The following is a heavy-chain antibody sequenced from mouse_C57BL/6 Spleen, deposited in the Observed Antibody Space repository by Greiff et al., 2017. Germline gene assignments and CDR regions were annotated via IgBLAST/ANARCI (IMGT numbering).Heavy chain of an antibody. D-gene: IGHD5-1-1*01. CDR1: GFSLTSYG. J-gene: IGHJ4*01. V-gene: IGHV2-2*01. CDR2: IWSGGST. Sequence: QVQLKESGPGLVQPSQSLSITCTVSGFSLTSYGVHWVRQSPGKGLEWLGVIWSGGSTDYNAAFISRLSISKDNSKSQVFFKMNSLQADDTAIYYCARNPYDTYEGNYAMDYWGQGTSVTVSS. CDR3: ARNPYDTYEGNYAMDY.